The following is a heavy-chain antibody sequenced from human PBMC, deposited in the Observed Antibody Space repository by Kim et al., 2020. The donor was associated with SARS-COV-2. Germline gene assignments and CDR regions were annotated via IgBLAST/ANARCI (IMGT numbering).Heavy chain of an antibody. D-gene: IGHD3-22*01. V-gene: IGHV4-34*01. CDR1: GGSFSGYY. Sequence: SETLSLTCAVYGGSFSGYYWSWIRQPPGKGLEWIGEINHSGSTNYNPSLKSRVTISVDTSKNQFSLKLSSVTAADTAVYYCARVYPPYYDSSGDTGDAFDIWGQGTMVTVSS. CDR2: INHSGST. CDR3: ARVYPPYYDSSGDTGDAFDI. J-gene: IGHJ3*02.